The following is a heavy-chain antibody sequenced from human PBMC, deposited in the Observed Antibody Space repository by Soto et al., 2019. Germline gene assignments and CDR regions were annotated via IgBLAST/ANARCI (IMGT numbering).Heavy chain of an antibody. CDR3: APHVSCSGGSCQYDAFAI. D-gene: IGHD2-15*01. J-gene: IGHJ3*02. CDR1: GYTFTSYD. V-gene: IGHV1-18*01. Sequence: EASVKVSCKASGYTFTSYDITWVRQAPGQGLEWVGWISDYNGNTNYAQKLQGRVSMTTDTSTSTAYMELRSLRSDDTAVYYCAPHVSCSGGSCQYDAFAIRGQGTMVTVSS. CDR2: ISDYNGNT.